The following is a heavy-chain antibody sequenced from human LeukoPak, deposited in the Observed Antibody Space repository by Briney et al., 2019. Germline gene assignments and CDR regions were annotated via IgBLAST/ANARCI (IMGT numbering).Heavy chain of an antibody. CDR1: GGSVSSGSYY. CDR3: ARAPRAAAGILGAFDI. D-gene: IGHD6-13*01. CDR2: IYYSGST. J-gene: IGHJ3*02. V-gene: IGHV4-61*01. Sequence: SETLSLTCTVSGGSVSSGSYYWSWIRQPPGTGLEWIAYIYYSGSTNYNPSLKSRVTISVDTSKNQFSLKLSSVTAADTAVYYCARAPRAAAGILGAFDIWGQGTMVTVSS.